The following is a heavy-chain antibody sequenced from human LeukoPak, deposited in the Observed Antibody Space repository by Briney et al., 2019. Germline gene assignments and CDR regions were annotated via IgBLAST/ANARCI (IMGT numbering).Heavy chain of an antibody. CDR1: GGSISSYY. D-gene: IGHD3-9*01. CDR2: IYASGST. J-gene: IGHJ4*02. CDR3: ASLAGSYDY. V-gene: IGHV4-4*07. Sequence: PSETLSLTCTVSGGSISSYYWSWIRQPAGKGLEWIGRIYASGSTTYNPSLKSRVTLSADTSNNQFSLKLSSVTAADTAVYYCASLAGSYDYWGQGTLVTVSS.